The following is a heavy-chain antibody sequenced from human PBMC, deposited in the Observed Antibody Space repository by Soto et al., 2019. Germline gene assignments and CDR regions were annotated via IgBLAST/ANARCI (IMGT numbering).Heavy chain of an antibody. CDR1: GGTFNTYN. CDR3: ARDEPGDSYYYYYGMDV. J-gene: IGHJ6*02. V-gene: IGHV1-69*01. D-gene: IGHD7-27*01. Sequence: QVQLVQSGAEVKKPGSSVKVSCKASGGTFNTYNINWVRQAPGQGLEWMGGILPIFGTTNYAKRFQGRVTITPDDSTSTAYMELSSLRSEDTAVYYCARDEPGDSYYYYYGMDVWGQRTTVTVTS. CDR2: ILPIFGTT.